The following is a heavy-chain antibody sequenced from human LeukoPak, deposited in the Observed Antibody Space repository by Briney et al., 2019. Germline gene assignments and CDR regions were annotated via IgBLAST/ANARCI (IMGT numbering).Heavy chain of an antibody. CDR2: IYGGGST. Sequence: GGSLRLSCAASGFTVSSNYMSWVRRAPGKGLEWVSVIYGGGSTYYSDSVKGRFTISRDTSKNTVYLQMNSLRAEDTAVYYCASWPGGWYGEDSWGQGTLVTVSS. D-gene: IGHD6-19*01. CDR1: GFTVSSNY. J-gene: IGHJ4*02. V-gene: IGHV3-53*01. CDR3: ASWPGGWYGEDS.